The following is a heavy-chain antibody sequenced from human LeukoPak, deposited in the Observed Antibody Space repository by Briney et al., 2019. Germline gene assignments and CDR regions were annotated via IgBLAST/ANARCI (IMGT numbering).Heavy chain of an antibody. CDR3: TTRACHAGGCSSSFYYYYGLHF. V-gene: IGHV1-46*01. CDR1: GYTFTSYY. CDR2: INPSGGST. J-gene: IGHJ6*02. Sequence: ASVKVSCKASGYTFTSYYMHWVRQAPGQGLEWMGIINPSGGSTSYAQKFQGRVTMTRDTSTSTVYMALSSLKSEDTATYYCTTRACHAGGCSSSFYYYYGLHFWGQGTTVSVSS. D-gene: IGHD3-16*01.